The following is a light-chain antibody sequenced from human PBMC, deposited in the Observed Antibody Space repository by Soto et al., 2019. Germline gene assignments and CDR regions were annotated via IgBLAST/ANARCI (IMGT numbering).Light chain of an antibody. CDR1: QSVGSG. CDR2: GAS. J-gene: IGKJ2*01. Sequence: EIVMTQSPATLPVSPGERATLSCRASQSVGSGVSWYQQKPDQAPRLLIYGASTRATGIPARFSGSGSGTEFTLTISSLQSEDYAVYYCQQYNNWPPYTFGQGTKVDIK. CDR3: QQYNNWPPYT. V-gene: IGKV3-15*01.